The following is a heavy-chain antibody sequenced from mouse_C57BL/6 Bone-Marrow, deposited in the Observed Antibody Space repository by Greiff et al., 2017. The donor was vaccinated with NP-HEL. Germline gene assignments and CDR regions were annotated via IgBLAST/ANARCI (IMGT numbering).Heavy chain of an antibody. CDR2: INPNNGGT. Sequence: VQLQQSGPELVKPGASVKISCKASGYTFTDYYMNWVKQSHGKSLEWIGDINPNNGGTSYNQKFKGKATLTVDKSSSTAYMELRSLTSEDSAVYYCAGLLGDWYFDVWGTGTTVTVSS. D-gene: IGHD2-3*01. CDR3: AGLLGDWYFDV. J-gene: IGHJ1*03. CDR1: GYTFTDYY. V-gene: IGHV1-26*01.